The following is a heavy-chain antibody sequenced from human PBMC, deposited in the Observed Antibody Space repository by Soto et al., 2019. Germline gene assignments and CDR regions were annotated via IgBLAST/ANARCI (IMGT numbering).Heavy chain of an antibody. D-gene: IGHD1-26*01. Sequence: EVQLLESGGGLVQPGGSLRLSCAASGLTFSTYAMSWVRQAPGKGLEWVSTIIGSGRTTYYEDSVKGRFTISRDNAKNTLYLQMNSLIAEDTAVYYCEKGGGSFDYWCQGTLVTV. V-gene: IGHV3-23*01. J-gene: IGHJ4*02. CDR3: EKGGGSFDY. CDR1: GLTFSTYA. CDR2: IIGSGRTT.